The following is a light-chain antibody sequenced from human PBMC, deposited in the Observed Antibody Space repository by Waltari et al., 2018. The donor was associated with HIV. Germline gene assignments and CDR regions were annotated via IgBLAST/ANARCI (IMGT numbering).Light chain of an antibody. Sequence: EVVLTQFPATLSVSPGDRAALSCRASQSVTKYLAWYQQKPGEAPRLLIHDASTRATGIPARFSCSGSGTEFNLTISRLQSEDFAVYDWHQYNNWPRGTFGPGTTVDIK. CDR2: DAS. CDR1: QSVTKY. J-gene: IGKJ3*01. V-gene: IGKV3D-15*01. CDR3: HQYNNWPRGT.